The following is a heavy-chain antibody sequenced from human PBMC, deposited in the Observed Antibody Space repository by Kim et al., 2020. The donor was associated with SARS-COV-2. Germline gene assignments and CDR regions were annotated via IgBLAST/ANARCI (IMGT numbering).Heavy chain of an antibody. CDR3: ARGSITMVQGVITAYYYYGMDV. Sequence: SETLSLTCAVYGGSFSGYYWSWIRQPPGKGLEWIGEINHSGSTNYNPSLKSRVTISVDTSKNQFSLKLSSVTAADTAVYYCARGSITMVQGVITAYYYYGMDVWGQGTTVTVSS. V-gene: IGHV4-34*01. J-gene: IGHJ6*02. D-gene: IGHD3-10*01. CDR1: GGSFSGYY. CDR2: INHSGST.